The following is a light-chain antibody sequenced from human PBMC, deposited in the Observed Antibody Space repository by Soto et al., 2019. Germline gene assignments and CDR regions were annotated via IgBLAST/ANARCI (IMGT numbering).Light chain of an antibody. V-gene: IGKV3-20*01. CDR3: QQYVSSPST. CDR1: QSVSSSY. J-gene: IGKJ1*01. CDR2: GAS. Sequence: EIVLTQSPGTLSLSPGERATLSCGASQSVSSSYLAWYQQKPGQAPRPLIYGASSRAIGIPDRFSGSGSGTDFTLTISRLELDDFAGYHSQQYVSSPSTFGQAT.